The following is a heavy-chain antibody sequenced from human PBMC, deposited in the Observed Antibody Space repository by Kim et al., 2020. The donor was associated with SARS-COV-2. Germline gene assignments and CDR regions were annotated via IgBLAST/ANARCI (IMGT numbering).Heavy chain of an antibody. Sequence: GGSLRLSCAASGFTFSSYGMHWVRQAPGKGLEWVAVISYDGSNKYYADSVKGRFTISRDNSKNTLYLQMNSLRAEDTAVYYCAKGLWGNDAFDIWGQGTMVTVSS. CDR1: GFTFSSYG. CDR2: ISYDGSNK. J-gene: IGHJ3*02. D-gene: IGHD3-16*01. V-gene: IGHV3-30*18. CDR3: AKGLWGNDAFDI.